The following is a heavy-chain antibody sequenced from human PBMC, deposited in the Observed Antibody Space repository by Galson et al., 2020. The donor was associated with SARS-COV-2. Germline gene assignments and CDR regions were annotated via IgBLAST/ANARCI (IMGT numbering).Heavy chain of an antibody. J-gene: IGHJ6*03. Sequence: ASVKVSCKASGYTFTSYGISWVRQAPGQGLEWMGWISAYNGNTNYAQKLQGRLTMTTDTSTSTPYMELRSLRSDYTAVYYCARRVTSSRYSSGWYSYYYYMDVWGKGTTVTVSS. CDR1: GYTFTSYG. CDR3: ARRVTSSRYSSGWYSYYYYMDV. V-gene: IGHV1-18*01. CDR2: ISAYNGNT. D-gene: IGHD6-19*01.